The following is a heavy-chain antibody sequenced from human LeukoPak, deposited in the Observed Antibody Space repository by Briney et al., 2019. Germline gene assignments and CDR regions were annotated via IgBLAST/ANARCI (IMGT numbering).Heavy chain of an antibody. D-gene: IGHD5-18*01. CDR2: ISGSGGST. CDR3: AKGRSGYSYGAFDY. J-gene: IGHJ4*02. V-gene: IGHV3-23*01. CDR1: GLIFSTYA. Sequence: PGGSLRLSCAASGLIFSTYAMSWVRQAPGKGLEWVSAISGSGGSTYYADSVKGRFTISRDNSKNTLYLQMNSLRAEDTAVYYCAKGRSGYSYGAFDYWGQGTLVTVSS.